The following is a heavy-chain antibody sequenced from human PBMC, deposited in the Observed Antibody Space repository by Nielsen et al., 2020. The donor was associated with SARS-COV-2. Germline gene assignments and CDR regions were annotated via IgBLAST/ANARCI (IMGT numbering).Heavy chain of an antibody. V-gene: IGHV3-48*04. CDR3: ARDLAGIQLWYGLGY. CDR2: ISSSSSTI. D-gene: IGHD5-18*01. CDR1: GFTFSSYS. Sequence: GGSLRLSCAASGFTFSSYSMNWVRQAPGKGLEWVSYISSSSSTIYYADSVKGRFTISRDNAKNSLYLQMNSLRAEDTAVYYCARDLAGIQLWYGLGYWGQGTLVTVSS. J-gene: IGHJ4*02.